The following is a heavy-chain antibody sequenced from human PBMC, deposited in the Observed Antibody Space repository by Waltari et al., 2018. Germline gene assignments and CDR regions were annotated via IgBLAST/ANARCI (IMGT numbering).Heavy chain of an antibody. CDR2: IYTSGST. J-gene: IGHJ2*01. CDR1: GGSISSGSYY. CDR3: ARVRYYYDSSGYTYWYFDL. D-gene: IGHD3-22*01. Sequence: QVQLQESGPGLVKPSQTLSLTCTVSGGSISSGSYYWSWIRQPAGKGLEWIGRIYTSGSTNYNPSLKSRVTISVDTSKNQFSLKLSSVTAADTAVYYCARVRYYYDSSGYTYWYFDLWGRGTLVTVSS. V-gene: IGHV4-61*02.